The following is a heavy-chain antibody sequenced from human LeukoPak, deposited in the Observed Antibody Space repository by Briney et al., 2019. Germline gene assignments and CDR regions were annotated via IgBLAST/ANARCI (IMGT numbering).Heavy chain of an antibody. Sequence: GGSLRLSCGASGFTFSSYAMHWVRQAPGKGLEWVAVISYDGSNKYYADSVKGRFAISRDNSKNTLYLQMNSLRAEDTAVYYCARDPNDRRGVITGGDYWGQGTLVTVSS. CDR1: GFTFSSYA. J-gene: IGHJ4*02. V-gene: IGHV3-30*09. CDR2: ISYDGSNK. D-gene: IGHD3-10*01. CDR3: ARDPNDRRGVITGGDY.